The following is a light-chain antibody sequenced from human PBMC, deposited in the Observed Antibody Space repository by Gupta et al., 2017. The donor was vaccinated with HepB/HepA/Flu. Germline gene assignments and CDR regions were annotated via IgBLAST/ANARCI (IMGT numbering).Light chain of an antibody. V-gene: IGKV3-20*01. CDR1: QTVGRGY. CDR2: HAS. Sequence: ETVLTQSPSTLSVSPGDRATRSCMASQTVGRGYLAWYQQKPGQAPKLLIYHASNRATGTPDRFSGSGSGTEFTLTISRLDPEDFAVYYCQIYCHSQLRFGHGTKLDVK. CDR3: QIYCHSQLR. J-gene: IGKJ2*03.